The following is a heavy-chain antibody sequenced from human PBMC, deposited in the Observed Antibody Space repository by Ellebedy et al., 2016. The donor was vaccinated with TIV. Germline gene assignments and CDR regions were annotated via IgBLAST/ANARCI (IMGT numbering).Heavy chain of an antibody. CDR3: ARELLRYFDDQFAI. D-gene: IGHD3-9*01. CDR1: GGTFRSYA. J-gene: IGHJ3*02. CDR2: TIPSPGTA. Sequence: SVKVSWXASGGTFRSYAISWVRQAPGQGLDRMGATIPSPGTANYAQKFKDRVTITGDESTSTVYMELTMLTSEDTAIYFCARELLRYFDDQFAIWGQGTMVTVSS. V-gene: IGHV1-69*13.